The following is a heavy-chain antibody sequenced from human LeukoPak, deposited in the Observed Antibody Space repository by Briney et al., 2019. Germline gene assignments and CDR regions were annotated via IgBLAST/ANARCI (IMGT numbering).Heavy chain of an antibody. V-gene: IGHV4-59*11. CDR1: GGSISSHY. D-gene: IGHD2-15*01. CDR3: ARVGPTSTPTPDAFDI. Sequence: SETLSLTCTVSGGSISSHYWSWIRQPPGKGLEWIGYIYYSGSTNYNPSLKSRVTISVDTSKNQFSLKLSSVTAADTAVYYCARVGPTSTPTPDAFDIWGQGTMVTVSS. CDR2: IYYSGST. J-gene: IGHJ3*02.